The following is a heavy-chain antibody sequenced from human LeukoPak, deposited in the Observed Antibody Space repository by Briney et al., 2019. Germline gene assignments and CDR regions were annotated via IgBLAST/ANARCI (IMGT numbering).Heavy chain of an antibody. Sequence: PSETLSLTCTVSGGSISSYYWSWVRQAPGKGLEWVSAISGSGGSTYYADSVKGRFTISRDNSKNTLYLQMNSLRAEDTAVYYCAKGATISFVNWFDPWGQGTLVTVSS. J-gene: IGHJ5*02. D-gene: IGHD5-12*01. CDR2: ISGSGGST. V-gene: IGHV3-23*01. CDR3: AKGATISFVNWFDP. CDR1: GGSISSYY.